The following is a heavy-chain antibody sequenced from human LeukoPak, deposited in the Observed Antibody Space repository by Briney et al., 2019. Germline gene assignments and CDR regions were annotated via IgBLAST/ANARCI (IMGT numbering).Heavy chain of an antibody. Sequence: TSETLSLTCAVYGGSFSGYYWSWIRQPPGKGLEWIGEINHSGSTNYNPSLKSRVTISVDTSKNQFSLKLSSVTAADTAVYYCARRRAYYYYYGMDVWGQGTTVTVSS. CDR1: GGSFSGYY. CDR2: INHSGST. CDR3: ARRRAYYYYYGMDV. D-gene: IGHD6-25*01. V-gene: IGHV4-34*01. J-gene: IGHJ6*02.